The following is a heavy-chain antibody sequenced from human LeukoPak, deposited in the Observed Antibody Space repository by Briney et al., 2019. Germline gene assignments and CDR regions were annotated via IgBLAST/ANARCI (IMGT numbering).Heavy chain of an antibody. CDR2: IYSGGST. Sequence: PGGSLRLSCAASGFTVSSNYMSWVRQAPGKGLEWVSVIYSGGSTYYADSVKGRFTISRDNSKNTLYLQMNSLRAEDTAVYYCARVVHASYYYYMDVWGKGTTVTVSS. V-gene: IGHV3-53*01. CDR1: GFTVSSNY. J-gene: IGHJ6*03. CDR3: ARVVHASYYYYMDV.